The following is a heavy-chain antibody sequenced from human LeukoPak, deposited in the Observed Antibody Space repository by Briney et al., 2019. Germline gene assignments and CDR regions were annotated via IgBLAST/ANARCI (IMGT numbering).Heavy chain of an antibody. CDR1: GVTFSSYA. D-gene: IGHD2/OR15-2a*01. Sequence: GGSLRLSCAASGVTFSSYAMSWVRQAPGKGLEWVSTISGDGDTTYYADSVKGRFTVSRDNSKNTLYLQMNSLRAEDTAVYYCARGNFYYYYMDVWGKGTTVTVSS. CDR3: ARGNFYYYYMDV. V-gene: IGHV3-23*01. CDR2: ISGDGDTT. J-gene: IGHJ6*03.